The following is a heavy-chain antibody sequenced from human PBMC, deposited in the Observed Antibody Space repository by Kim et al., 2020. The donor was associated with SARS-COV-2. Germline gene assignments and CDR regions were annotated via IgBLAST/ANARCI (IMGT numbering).Heavy chain of an antibody. CDR2: IYYSGST. D-gene: IGHD3-10*01. J-gene: IGHJ6*02. V-gene: IGHV4-39*01. CDR3: ARQFAFGSYLRRYYGSGSYYGTGDYYYGMDV. Sequence: SETLSLTCTVSGGSISSSSYYWGWIRQPPGKGLEWIGSIYYSGSTYYNPSLKSRVTISVDTSKNQFSLKLSSVTAADTAVYYCARQFAFGSYLRRYYGSGSYYGTGDYYYGMDVWGQGTTVTVSS. CDR1: GGSISSSSYY.